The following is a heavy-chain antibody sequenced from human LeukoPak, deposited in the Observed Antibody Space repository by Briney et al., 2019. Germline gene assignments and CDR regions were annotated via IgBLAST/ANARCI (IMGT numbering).Heavy chain of an antibody. CDR1: GYTXTSYY. V-gene: IGHV1-46*01. CDR2: INPSGGST. CDR3: ARVRWENYFDY. Sequence: ASVKVSCKASGYTXTSYYMHWVRQAPGQGLEWMGIINPSGGSTSYAQKFQGRVTMTRDTSTSTVYMELSSLRSEDTAVYYCARVRWENYFDYWGQGTLVTVSS. D-gene: IGHD1-26*01. J-gene: IGHJ4*02.